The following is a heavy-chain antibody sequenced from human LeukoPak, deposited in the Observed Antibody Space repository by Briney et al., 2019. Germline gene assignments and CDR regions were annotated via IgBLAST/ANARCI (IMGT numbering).Heavy chain of an antibody. CDR3: AKAPVTSCRGAFCYPFDY. CDR1: GFTFSTYG. Sequence: PGGSLRLSCAASGFTFSTYGMHWVRQAPGKGLEWVAFIRYDGRNKYYADSVKGRFTISRDNSKNTLCLQMNSLRAEDAAVYYCAKAPVTSCRGAFCYPFDYWGQGTLVTVSS. D-gene: IGHD2-15*01. J-gene: IGHJ4*02. V-gene: IGHV3-30*02. CDR2: IRYDGRNK.